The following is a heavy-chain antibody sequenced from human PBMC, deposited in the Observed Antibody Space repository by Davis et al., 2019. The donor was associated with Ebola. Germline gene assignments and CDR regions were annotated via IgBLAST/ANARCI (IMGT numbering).Heavy chain of an antibody. CDR2: IYYSGST. CDR3: ARDGQQRYYFDY. CDR1: GGSISSYY. V-gene: IGHV4-59*01. Sequence: PSETLSLTCTVSGGSISSYYWSWIRQPPGKGLEWIGYIYYSGSTNYNPSLKSRVTISVDTSKNQFSLKLSSVTAADTAVYYCARDGQQRYYFDYWGQGTLVTVSS. J-gene: IGHJ4*02.